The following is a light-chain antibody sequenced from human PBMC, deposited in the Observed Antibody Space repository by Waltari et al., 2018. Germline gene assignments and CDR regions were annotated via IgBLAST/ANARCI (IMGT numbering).Light chain of an antibody. CDR1: SSDIGGHDY. V-gene: IGLV2-14*01. CDR3: SSYTNSYTVL. J-gene: IGLJ2*01. Sequence: QSALTQPASVSASPGQSITISCTGTSSDIGGHDYVPWYHQHPGKAPKLIIYEVNNRPSGVSSRFSASKSGNTASLTISGLQAEDEGDYYCSSYTNSYTVLFGGGTKVTVL. CDR2: EVN.